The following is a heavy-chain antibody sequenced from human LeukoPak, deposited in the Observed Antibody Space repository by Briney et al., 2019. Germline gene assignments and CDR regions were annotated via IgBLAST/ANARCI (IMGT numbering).Heavy chain of an antibody. V-gene: IGHV4-4*02. Sequence: PSETLSLTCAVSGGSISSSNWWSWLRQPPGKGLEWIGEIYHSGSTNYNPSLKSRVTISVDKSKNQFSLKLSSVTAADTAVYYCARDCTTMVRHLYGSYFDYWGQGTLVTVSS. CDR2: IYHSGST. CDR3: ARDCTTMVRHLYGSYFDY. J-gene: IGHJ4*02. CDR1: GGSISSSNW. D-gene: IGHD3-10*01.